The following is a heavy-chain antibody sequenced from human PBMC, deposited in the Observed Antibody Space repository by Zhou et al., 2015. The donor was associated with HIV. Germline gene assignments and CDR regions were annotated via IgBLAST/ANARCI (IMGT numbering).Heavy chain of an antibody. CDR3: ARTAPKDFWSGYPKGDYFDY. V-gene: IGHV3-30-3*01. Sequence: QVQLVESGGGVVQPGRSLRLSCAASGFTFSSYAMHWVRQAPGKGLEWVAVISYDGSNKYYADSVKGRFTISRDNSKNTLYLQMNSLRAEDTAVYYCARTAPKDFWSGYPKGDYFDYWGQGTLVTVSS. CDR1: GFTFSSYA. CDR2: ISYDGSNK. D-gene: IGHD3-3*01. J-gene: IGHJ4*02.